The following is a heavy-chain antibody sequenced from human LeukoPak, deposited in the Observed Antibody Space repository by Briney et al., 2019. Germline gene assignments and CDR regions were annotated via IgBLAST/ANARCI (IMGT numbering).Heavy chain of an antibody. J-gene: IGHJ4*02. D-gene: IGHD1-26*01. CDR2: FNTNTGNP. CDR3: ARSNPGAPLDY. V-gene: IGHV7-4-1*02. Sequence: AASVKVSCNASGYIFISYAIHWVRQAPGQGLEWMGWFNTNTGNPAYAQGFTGRFVFSLDTSVSTAYLQISSLKAEDTAVYYCARSNPGAPLDYWGQGTLVTVSS. CDR1: GYIFISYA.